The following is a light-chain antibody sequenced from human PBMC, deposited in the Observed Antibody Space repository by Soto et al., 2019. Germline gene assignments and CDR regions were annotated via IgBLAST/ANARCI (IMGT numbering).Light chain of an antibody. J-gene: IGKJ1*01. V-gene: IGKV3-15*01. CDR2: FAS. CDR1: QSVSTN. Sequence: LPHSPATLSASPGERAALSARASQSVSTNLACYQQKPGQPPRLLIYFASTRATAVPARFTAGGSGTEFTLTISSLQSDDLADYYCQQYDKWPRTFGQGTKVDIK. CDR3: QQYDKWPRT.